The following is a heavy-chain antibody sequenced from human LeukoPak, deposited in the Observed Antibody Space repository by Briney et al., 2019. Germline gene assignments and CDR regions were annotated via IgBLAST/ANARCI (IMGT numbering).Heavy chain of an antibody. V-gene: IGHV3-30*18. J-gene: IGHJ4*02. Sequence: TGGSLRLSCAASGFTFSSYGMHWVRQAPGKGLEWVAVISYDGSNKYYADSVKGRFTISRDNSKNTLYLQMNSLRAEDTAVYYCAKAYHHNPPPDYWGQGTLVTVSS. CDR2: ISYDGSNK. CDR3: AKAYHHNPPPDY. CDR1: GFTFSSYG. D-gene: IGHD1-14*01.